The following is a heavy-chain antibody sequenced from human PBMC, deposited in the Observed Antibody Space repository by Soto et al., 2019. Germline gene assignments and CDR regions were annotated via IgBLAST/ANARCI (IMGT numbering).Heavy chain of an antibody. J-gene: IGHJ6*02. D-gene: IGHD3-3*01. CDR2: IIPIFGTA. V-gene: IGHV1-69*13. CDR1: GGTFSSYS. Sequence: SVNVSCKSSGGTFSSYSISWVRQAPGQGLECMGWIIPIFGTANYAQKFQGRVTTTADESTSTAYMELSSLRSEDTAVYYCARDLAYYDFWSGYQTYYYYGMDVWGQGTPVTVPS. CDR3: ARDLAYYDFWSGYQTYYYYGMDV.